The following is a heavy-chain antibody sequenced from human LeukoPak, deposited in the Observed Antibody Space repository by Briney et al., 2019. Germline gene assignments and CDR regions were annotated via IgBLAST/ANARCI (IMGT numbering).Heavy chain of an antibody. J-gene: IGHJ4*02. Sequence: PSETLSLACTVSGYSISTAYYWGWIRQPPGKGLEWIGTISHSGSPYYNPSLKSRITISLDSSMNQFSLRLSSVTAADTAVYYCAGGDRPWEFQHRGGKFDDWGQGTLVTVSS. CDR2: ISHSGSP. D-gene: IGHD1-26*01. CDR1: GYSISTAYY. CDR3: AGGDRPWEFQHRGGKFDD. V-gene: IGHV4-38-2*02.